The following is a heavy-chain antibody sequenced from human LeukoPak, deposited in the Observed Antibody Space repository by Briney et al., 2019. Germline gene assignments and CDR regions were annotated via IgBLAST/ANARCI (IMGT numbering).Heavy chain of an antibody. CDR2: IIPISGTA. Sequence: SVKVSCKASGGTFSSYAISWVRQAPGQGLEWMGGIIPISGTANYAQKFQGRVTITADKSTSTAYMELSSLRSEDTAVYYCARDERGYSYVQDAFDIWGQGTMVTVSS. CDR3: ARDERGYSYVQDAFDI. V-gene: IGHV1-69*06. CDR1: GGTFSSYA. J-gene: IGHJ3*02. D-gene: IGHD5-18*01.